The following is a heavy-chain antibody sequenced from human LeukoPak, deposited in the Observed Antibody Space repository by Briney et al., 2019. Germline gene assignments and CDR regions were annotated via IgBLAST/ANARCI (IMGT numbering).Heavy chain of an antibody. D-gene: IGHD4-17*01. CDR2: ISGSGGST. CDR1: GFTFSSYA. Sequence: PGGSLRLSCAASGFTFSSYAMSWVRQAPGKGLEWVSAISGSGGSTYYADSVKGRFTISRDNSKNTLYLQMNSLRAEDTAVYYCSKDVLLTDYALDYWGQGTLVTVSS. J-gene: IGHJ4*02. CDR3: SKDVLLTDYALDY. V-gene: IGHV3-23*01.